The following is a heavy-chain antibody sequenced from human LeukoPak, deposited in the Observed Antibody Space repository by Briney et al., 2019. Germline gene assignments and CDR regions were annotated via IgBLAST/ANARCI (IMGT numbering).Heavy chain of an antibody. J-gene: IGHJ6*02. CDR3: ARGSYSYGYGYYYYGMDV. V-gene: IGHV1-46*01. D-gene: IGHD5-18*01. CDR2: INPGGGGT. Sequence: ASVKVSCKASGYTFTSYYMYWVRQAPGQGLEWMGIINPGGGGTSYAQKFQGRVTMTRDTSTSTVYMELSSLRSEDTAVYYCARGSYSYGYGYYYYGMDVWGQGTTVTVSS. CDR1: GYTFTSYY.